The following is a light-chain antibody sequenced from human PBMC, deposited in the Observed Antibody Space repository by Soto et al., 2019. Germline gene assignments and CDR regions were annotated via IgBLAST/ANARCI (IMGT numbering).Light chain of an antibody. Sequence: DIQMTQSPSTLSAAVGARVTITCRASQSISSWLAWYQQKPGKAPKLLIYKASSLESGVPSRFSGSGSGTEFTLTIISLQPDDFATYYCQQYNSYPLTFGGGTKVEI. J-gene: IGKJ4*01. CDR1: QSISSW. CDR2: KAS. CDR3: QQYNSYPLT. V-gene: IGKV1-5*03.